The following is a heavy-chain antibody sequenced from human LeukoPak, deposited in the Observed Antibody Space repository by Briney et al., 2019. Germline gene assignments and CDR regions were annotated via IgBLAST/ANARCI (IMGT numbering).Heavy chain of an antibody. D-gene: IGHD3-10*01. CDR3: AKDRDSGSYRIPNFDY. CDR1: GFTFSSYA. V-gene: IGHV3-23*01. Sequence: GGSLRLSCAASGFTFSSYAMSWVRQAPGKGLEWVSAISGSGGSTYYADSVKGRLTISRDNSKNTLYLQMNSLRAEDTAVYYCAKDRDSGSYRIPNFDYWGQGTLVTVSS. CDR2: ISGSGGST. J-gene: IGHJ4*02.